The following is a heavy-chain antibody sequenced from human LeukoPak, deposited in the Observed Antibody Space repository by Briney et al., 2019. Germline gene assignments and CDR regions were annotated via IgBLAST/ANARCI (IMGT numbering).Heavy chain of an antibody. J-gene: IGHJ4*02. Sequence: GGSLRLSCAASGFTFDDYGMSWVRQAPGKGLEWVSGINWSGTRTGYADSVKGRFTTSRDNARNSLSLQMNSLRAEDTALYYCARVSGSYELDCWGQGTLVTVSS. V-gene: IGHV3-20*04. CDR1: GFTFDDYG. D-gene: IGHD2-15*01. CDR2: INWSGTRT. CDR3: ARVSGSYELDC.